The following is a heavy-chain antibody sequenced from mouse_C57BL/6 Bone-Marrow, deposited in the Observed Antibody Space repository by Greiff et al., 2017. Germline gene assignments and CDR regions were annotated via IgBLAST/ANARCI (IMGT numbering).Heavy chain of an antibody. V-gene: IGHV1-9*01. D-gene: IGHD1-1*02. CDR1: GYTFTGYW. CDR2: ILPGSGST. CDR3: ARRWWAWFAY. J-gene: IGHJ3*01. Sequence: QVQLQQSGAELMKPGASVKLSCKATGYTFTGYWIEWVKQRPGHGLEWIGEILPGSGSTNYNEKFKGKATFTADTSSNTAYMPRSSLTTEDSAIYYVARRWWAWFAYWGQGTLVTVSA.